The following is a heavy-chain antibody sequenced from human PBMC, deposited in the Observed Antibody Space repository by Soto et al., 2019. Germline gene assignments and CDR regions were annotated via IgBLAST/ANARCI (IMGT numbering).Heavy chain of an antibody. J-gene: IGHJ3*02. CDR3: ARTTWLDYAFDI. CDR2: TYYRSKWYN. V-gene: IGHV6-1*01. CDR1: GDSVSSNSVA. Sequence: SQTLSLTCAISGDSVSSNSVAWNWTRQSPSRGLEWLGRTYYRSKWYNDYAGSVIGRITINADTSKNQFSLQMNSMTFEDTAIYYCARTTWLDYAFDIWGQGTMVTVSS. D-gene: IGHD6-19*01.